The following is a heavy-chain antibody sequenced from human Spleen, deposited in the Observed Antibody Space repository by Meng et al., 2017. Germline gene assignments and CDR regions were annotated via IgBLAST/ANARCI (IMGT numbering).Heavy chain of an antibody. CDR1: GGSISSYY. CDR2: IYYSGST. Sequence: SETLSLTCTVSGGSISSYYWSWIRQPPGKGLEWIGYIYYSGSTNYNPSLKSRVTISVDTSKNQFSLKLNSVTAADTAVYYCARDYRSWAGNAFDIWGQGTMVTVSS. D-gene: IGHD6-13*01. J-gene: IGHJ3*02. V-gene: IGHV4-59*01. CDR3: ARDYRSWAGNAFDI.